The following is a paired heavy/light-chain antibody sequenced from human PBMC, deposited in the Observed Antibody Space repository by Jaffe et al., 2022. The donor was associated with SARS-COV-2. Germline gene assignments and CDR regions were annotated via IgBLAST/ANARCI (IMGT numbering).Heavy chain of an antibody. CDR1: GFTFSHAW. CDR2: IKSKADGATT. D-gene: IGHD5-18*01. V-gene: IGHV3-15*01. CDR3: ATDWPGNSYPFDD. J-gene: IGHJ4*02. Sequence: EVQLVESGGGLVKPGGSLRLSCAASGFTFSHAWMSWVRQAPGKGLEWVGLIKSKADGATTDYAAPVKGRFTISRDDSKDTLFLQMNSLKTEDTAVYYCATDWPGNSYPFDDWGRGTLVTVSS.
Light chain of an antibody. CDR1: QSLVHSDGNTY. CDR3: MQATQFPLT. CDR2: KIS. J-gene: IGKJ3*01. V-gene: IGKV2-24*01. Sequence: DIVMTQSPLSSPVTLGQPASISCRSSQSLVHSDGNTYLSWLQQRPGQPPRLLIYKISNRFSGVPDRFSGSGAGTDFTLEISRVEAEDVGVYYCMQATQFPLTFGPGTKVDIK.